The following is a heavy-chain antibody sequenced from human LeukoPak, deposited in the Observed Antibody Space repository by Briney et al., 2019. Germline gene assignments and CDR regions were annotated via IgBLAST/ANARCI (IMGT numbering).Heavy chain of an antibody. CDR2: ISGGGENT. Sequence: GGSLRLSCAASGFTFSNYAMTWVRQAPGKGLEWVSRISGGGENTYYADSVKGRFTISRDNSKNTLYLQMHSLRAEDTALYYCAKFREQWLVHDAFDIWGQGTMVTVSS. J-gene: IGHJ3*02. CDR3: AKFREQWLVHDAFDI. D-gene: IGHD6-19*01. CDR1: GFTFSNYA. V-gene: IGHV3-23*01.